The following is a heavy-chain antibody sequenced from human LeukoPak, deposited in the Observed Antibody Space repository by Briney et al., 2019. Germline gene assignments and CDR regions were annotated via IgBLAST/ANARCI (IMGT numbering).Heavy chain of an antibody. V-gene: IGHV1-18*01. CDR3: ARDRHSSSWWGDPGYAFDI. CDR1: GYTFTSYG. CDR2: ISAYNGNT. D-gene: IGHD6-13*01. Sequence: ASVKVSCKASGYTFTSYGISWVRQAPGQGLEWMGWISAYNGNTNYVQKLQGRVTMTTDTSTSTAYMELRSLRSDDTAVYYCARDRHSSSWWGDPGYAFDIWGQGTMVTVSS. J-gene: IGHJ3*02.